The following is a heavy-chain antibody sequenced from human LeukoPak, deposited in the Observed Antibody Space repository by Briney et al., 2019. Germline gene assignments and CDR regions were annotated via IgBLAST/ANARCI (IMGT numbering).Heavy chain of an antibody. CDR2: IYYSGST. Sequence: SETLSLTCTISGGSISSSSYYWGWIRQPPGKGLEWIGSIYYSGSTYYNPSLKSRVTISVDTSKNQFSLKLSSVTAADTAVYYRASIAVAGTFDYWGQGTLVTVSS. CDR1: GGSISSSSYY. CDR3: ASIAVAGTFDY. D-gene: IGHD6-19*01. J-gene: IGHJ4*02. V-gene: IGHV4-39*07.